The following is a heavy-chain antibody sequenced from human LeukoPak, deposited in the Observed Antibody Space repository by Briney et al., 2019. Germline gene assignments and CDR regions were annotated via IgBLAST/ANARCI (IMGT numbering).Heavy chain of an antibody. CDR3: ARAVLVRAKIRDYYYGMDV. V-gene: IGHV1-69*13. D-gene: IGHD3-10*01. CDR1: GCTFISYA. Sequence: ASVKVSRKAAGCTFISYAISWVRQAPGQGLEWMGGIIPIFGTGNHVQKFQCRVTITADESTSTDYMELSSLRSEDTAVDYCARAVLVRAKIRDYYYGMDVWRQGTTVTVSS. CDR2: IIPIFGTG. J-gene: IGHJ6*02.